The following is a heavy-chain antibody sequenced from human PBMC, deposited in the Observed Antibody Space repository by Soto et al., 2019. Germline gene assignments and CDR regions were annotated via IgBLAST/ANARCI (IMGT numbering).Heavy chain of an antibody. CDR2: IYYSGST. Sequence: SETLSLTCTVSGGSISSYYWSWIRQPPGKGLEWIGYIYYSGSTNYNPSLKSRVTISVDTSKNQFSLKLSSVTAADTAVYYCARDRSWNYGDSYHYYGMDVWGQGTTVTVSS. CDR1: GGSISSYY. D-gene: IGHD1-7*01. CDR3: ARDRSWNYGDSYHYYGMDV. J-gene: IGHJ6*02. V-gene: IGHV4-59*01.